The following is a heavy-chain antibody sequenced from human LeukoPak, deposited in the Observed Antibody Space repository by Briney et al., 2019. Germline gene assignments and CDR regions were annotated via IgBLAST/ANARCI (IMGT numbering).Heavy chain of an antibody. Sequence: GGSLRLSCAASGFTFSSYAMSWVRQAPGKGLEWVSGIRGSGGSTYYADSVKGRFTISRDNSKNTLYLQMNSLRAEDTAVYYCAKDLMWFGEFALLDGMDVWGQGTTVTVSS. CDR3: AKDLMWFGEFALLDGMDV. CDR2: IRGSGGST. V-gene: IGHV3-23*01. J-gene: IGHJ6*02. CDR1: GFTFSSYA. D-gene: IGHD3-10*01.